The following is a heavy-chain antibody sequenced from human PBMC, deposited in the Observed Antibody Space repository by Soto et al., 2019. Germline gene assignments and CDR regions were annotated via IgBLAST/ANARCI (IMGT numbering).Heavy chain of an antibody. CDR2: ISCYNHDT. CDR1: GYTYNRYG. Sequence: ASVKVSCKASGYTYNRYGITWVRQAPGRGLELQGWISCYNHDTIYAQKVQGRLSMATDTSTSTAYMELRSLTSDDTAVYFCLRDPSNNSGNKLYLYYWAQGTPVTVSS. D-gene: IGHD6-19*01. CDR3: LRDPSNNSGNKLYLYY. J-gene: IGHJ4*02. V-gene: IGHV1-18*01.